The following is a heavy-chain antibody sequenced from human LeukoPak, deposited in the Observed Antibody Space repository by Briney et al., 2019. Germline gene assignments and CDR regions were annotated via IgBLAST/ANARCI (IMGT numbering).Heavy chain of an antibody. V-gene: IGHV3-21*04. D-gene: IGHD1-14*01. CDR1: GFTFKTHT. CDR2: ISSSSSYI. J-gene: IGHJ6*03. Sequence: GGSLRLSCVASGFTFKTHTMNWVRQAPGKGLEWVSSISSSSSYIYYADSVKGRFTISRDNAKNTLYLQMNSLRAEDTAVYYCAKNGEPYYYMDVWGEGTTVTVSS. CDR3: AKNGEPYYYMDV.